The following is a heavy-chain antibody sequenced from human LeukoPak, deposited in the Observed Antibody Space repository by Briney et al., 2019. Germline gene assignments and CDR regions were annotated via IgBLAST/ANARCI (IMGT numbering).Heavy chain of an antibody. J-gene: IGHJ6*02. Sequence: PGGPLRLSCAASGIPLSVHWMSWVRQAPGKGLEWVSAISGSGGSTYYADSVKGRFTISRDNSKNTLYLQMNSLRAEDTAVYYCARECRDVDFWSGPPLDVWGQGTTVTVSS. CDR3: ARECRDVDFWSGPPLDV. D-gene: IGHD3-3*01. CDR2: ISGSGGST. V-gene: IGHV3-23*01. CDR1: GIPLSVHW.